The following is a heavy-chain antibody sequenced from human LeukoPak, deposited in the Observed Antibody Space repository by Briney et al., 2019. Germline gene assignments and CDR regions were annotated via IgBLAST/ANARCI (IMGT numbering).Heavy chain of an antibody. D-gene: IGHD5-24*01. Sequence: GGSLRLSCVASGFSFGSYEINWVRQAPGKGLEWVSYISSSGSTIYYADSVKGRFTISRDNAKNSLYLQMNSLRPEDTAVYYCARFGYNDFDYWGQGTLVTVS. J-gene: IGHJ4*02. CDR3: ARFGYNDFDY. CDR1: GFSFGSYE. V-gene: IGHV3-48*03. CDR2: ISSSGSTI.